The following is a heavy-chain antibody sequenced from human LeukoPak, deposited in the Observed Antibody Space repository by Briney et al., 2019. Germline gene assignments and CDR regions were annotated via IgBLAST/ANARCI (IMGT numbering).Heavy chain of an antibody. CDR1: GFTFSSYS. V-gene: IGHV3-48*04. CDR2: ISSSSSTI. Sequence: GGSLRLSCAASGFTFSSYSMNWVRQAPGKGLEWVSYISSSSSTIYYADSVKGRFTISRDNAKNSLYLQMNSLRAEDTAVYYCARVFRYYDSSGYYYYYYYYMDVWGKGTTVTISS. D-gene: IGHD3-22*01. CDR3: ARVFRYYDSSGYYYYYYYYMDV. J-gene: IGHJ6*03.